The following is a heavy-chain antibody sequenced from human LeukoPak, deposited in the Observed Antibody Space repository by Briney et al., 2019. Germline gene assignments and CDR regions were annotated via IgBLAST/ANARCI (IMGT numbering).Heavy chain of an antibody. CDR2: IYYSGST. J-gene: IGHJ4*02. D-gene: IGHD2-15*01. CDR3: ARARADSEGFDY. Sequence: SETLSLTCTVSGGSISSYYWSWIRQPPVKGLEWIGYIYYSGSTNYNPSLKSRVTISVDTSKNQFSLKLSSVTAADTAVYYCARARADSEGFDYWGQGTLVTVSS. V-gene: IGHV4-59*01. CDR1: GGSISSYY.